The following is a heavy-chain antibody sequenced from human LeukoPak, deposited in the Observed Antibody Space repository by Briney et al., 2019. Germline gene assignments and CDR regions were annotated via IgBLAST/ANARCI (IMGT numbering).Heavy chain of an antibody. V-gene: IGHV3-21*01. J-gene: IGHJ4*02. CDR3: ASNYYDSSGYPAYLDY. CDR2: ISSSSYI. D-gene: IGHD3-22*01. CDR1: GFTFSSYS. Sequence: PGGSLRLSCAASGFTFSSYSMNWVRQAPGKGLEWVSSISSSSYIYYADSVKGRFTISRDNAKNSLYLQMNSLRAEDTAVYYCASNYYDSSGYPAYLDYWGQGTLVTVSS.